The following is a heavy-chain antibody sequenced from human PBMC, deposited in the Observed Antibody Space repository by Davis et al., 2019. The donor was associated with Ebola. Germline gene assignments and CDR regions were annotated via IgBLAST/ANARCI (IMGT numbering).Heavy chain of an antibody. D-gene: IGHD3-10*01. V-gene: IGHV3-7*03. J-gene: IGHJ6*02. CDR1: GFTFSTFA. Sequence: PGGPLRPSCAAPGFTFSTFAMSWVRQAPGKGLEWVANIKQDGSEKYDVASVRGRFTISRDNAKNSLYLQMNSLRAEDTAVYYCARDIEGYGSGIVYYYGMDVWGQGTTVTVSS. CDR2: IKQDGSEK. CDR3: ARDIEGYGSGIVYYYGMDV.